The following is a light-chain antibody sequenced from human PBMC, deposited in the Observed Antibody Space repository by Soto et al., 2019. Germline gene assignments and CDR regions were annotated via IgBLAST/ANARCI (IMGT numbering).Light chain of an antibody. CDR2: GAS. CDR3: QQYNNWPH. J-gene: IGKJ2*01. Sequence: EIVMTQSPATLSVSPGERATLSCRASQSVSSNLAWYQQKPGQAPRLLIYGASTRATGIPARFSGSGSGTEFTLTISSLQSEDFAVYDCQQYNNWPHVGQGTKLEIK. CDR1: QSVSSN. V-gene: IGKV3-15*01.